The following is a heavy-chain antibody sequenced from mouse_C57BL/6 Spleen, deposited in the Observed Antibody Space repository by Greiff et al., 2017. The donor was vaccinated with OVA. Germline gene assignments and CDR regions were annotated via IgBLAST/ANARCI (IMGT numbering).Heavy chain of an antibody. CDR3: ARDRMIEYYYAMDY. J-gene: IGHJ4*01. CDR2: ISDGGSYT. CDR1: GFTFSSYA. V-gene: IGHV5-4*01. Sequence: EVKVVESGGGLVKPGGSLKLSCAASGFTFSSYAMSWVRQTPEKRLEWVATISDGGSYTYYPDNVKGRFTISRDNAKNNLYLQMSHLKSEDTAMYYGARDRMIEYYYAMDYWGQGTSVTVSS. D-gene: IGHD2-3*01.